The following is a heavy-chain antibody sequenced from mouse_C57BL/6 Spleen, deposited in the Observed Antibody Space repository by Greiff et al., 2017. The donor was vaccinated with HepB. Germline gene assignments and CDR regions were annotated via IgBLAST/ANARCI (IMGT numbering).Heavy chain of an antibody. D-gene: IGHD2-2*01. CDR3: TKWVYYGYDFDY. CDR1: GFNIKDDY. V-gene: IGHV14-4*01. Sequence: EVQLQQSGAELVRPGASVKLSCTASGFNIKDDYMHWVKQRPEQGLEWIGWIDPENGDTEYASKFQGKATITADTSSNTAYLQLSSLTSEDTAVYYCTKWVYYGYDFDYWGQGTTLTVSS. J-gene: IGHJ2*01. CDR2: IDPENGDT.